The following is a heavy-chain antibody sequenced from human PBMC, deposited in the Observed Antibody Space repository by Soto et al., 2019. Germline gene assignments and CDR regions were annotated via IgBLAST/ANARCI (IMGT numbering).Heavy chain of an antibody. Sequence: GASVKVSCTASGYTFTSYGISCVRQAPGQGLEWMGWISAYNGNTNYAQKLQGRVTMTTDTSTSTAYMELRSLRSDDTAVYYCARAYSGYLYYYMDVWGKGTTVTVSS. CDR3: ARAYSGYLYYYMDV. V-gene: IGHV1-18*01. CDR1: GYTFTSYG. D-gene: IGHD5-12*01. J-gene: IGHJ6*03. CDR2: ISAYNGNT.